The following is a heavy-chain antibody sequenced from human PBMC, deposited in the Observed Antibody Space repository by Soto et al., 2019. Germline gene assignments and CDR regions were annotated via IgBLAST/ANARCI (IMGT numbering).Heavy chain of an antibody. CDR1: GYSMSGFY. J-gene: IGHJ4*02. V-gene: IGHV4-59*01. Sequence: SETLSLTCTVSGYSMSGFYWSWIRETPGKGLEWIGYINYVGRTSYYSPSLQSRVTISLDSSKNQFSLSLSSVTAADTAVYFCARFRRNYFEYWGQGTQVTVSS. CDR2: INYVGRTS. D-gene: IGHD3-10*01. CDR3: ARFRRNYFEY.